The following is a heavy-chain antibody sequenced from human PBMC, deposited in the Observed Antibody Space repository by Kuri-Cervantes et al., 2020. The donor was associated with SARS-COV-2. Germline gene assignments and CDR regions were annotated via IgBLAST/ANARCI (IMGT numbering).Heavy chain of an antibody. J-gene: IGHJ4*02. D-gene: IGHD3-9*01. CDR2: INPNSGGT. V-gene: IGHV1-2*04. CDR3: ARDGRTYLDDLTGYSISYYFEH. CDR1: GYTFTGYY. Sequence: AAVKVSCKASGYTFTGYYMHWLRQAPGQGLELRGWINPNSGGTNYAQKFQGWVTMTRDTSISTVYMELSRLRSDDTAVYYCARDGRTYLDDLTGYSISYYFEHWGQGALVTVSS.